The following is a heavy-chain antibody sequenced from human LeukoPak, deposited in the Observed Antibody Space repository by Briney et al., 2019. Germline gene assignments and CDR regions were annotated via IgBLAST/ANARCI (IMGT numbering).Heavy chain of an antibody. V-gene: IGHV1-3*01. CDR2: INAGTGDT. D-gene: IGHD3-10*01. CDR1: GYTFITSA. Sequence: ASVKVSCKSSGYTFITSAMHWVRQAPGQSLEWMGWINAGTGDTKYSQRFQGRVTFTRDTSASTAYMALSSLRFEDTAVYFCARDHSLGSYPDYWGQGTLVTVSS. J-gene: IGHJ4*02. CDR3: ARDHSLGSYPDY.